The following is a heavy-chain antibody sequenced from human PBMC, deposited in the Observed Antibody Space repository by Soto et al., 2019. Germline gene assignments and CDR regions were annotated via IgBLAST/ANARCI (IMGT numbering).Heavy chain of an antibody. CDR3: ARGNHRWLQLWYFER. Sequence: QVQLVQSGAEVKKPGSSVKVSCKASGGTFSNYPISWVRQAPGQGLEWMGGIIPIFGTVNYAQKFQGRVTITADKSTSTAYMELSSLRSEDTAVYYCARGNHRWLQLWYFERWGRGTLVTVSS. CDR1: GGTFSNYP. J-gene: IGHJ2*01. V-gene: IGHV1-69*14. D-gene: IGHD5-12*01. CDR2: IIPIFGTV.